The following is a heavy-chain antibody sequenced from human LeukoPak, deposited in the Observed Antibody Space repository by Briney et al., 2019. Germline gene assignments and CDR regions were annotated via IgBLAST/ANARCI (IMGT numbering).Heavy chain of an antibody. V-gene: IGHV1-69*06. CDR1: GGTFSSYA. J-gene: IGHJ5*02. CDR2: IIPIFGTA. Sequence: ASVKVSCKASGGTFSSYAISWVRQAPGQGLEWMGGIIPIFGTANYAQKFQGRVTITADKSTSTAYMELSSLRSEDTAVYYCAREIRLGYCSSTSCARFDPWGQGTLVTVSS. D-gene: IGHD2-2*01. CDR3: AREIRLGYCSSTSCARFDP.